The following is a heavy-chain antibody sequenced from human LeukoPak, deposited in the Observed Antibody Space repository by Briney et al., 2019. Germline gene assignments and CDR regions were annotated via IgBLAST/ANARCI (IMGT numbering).Heavy chain of an antibody. CDR1: GYSISSGYY. Sequence: PSETLSLTCTVSGYSISSGYYWSWIRQPPGKGLEWIGEINHSGSTNYNPSLKSRVTISVDTSKNQFSLKLSSVTAADTAVYYCARVCSFDAFDIWGQGTMVTVSS. CDR3: ARVCSFDAFDI. J-gene: IGHJ3*02. V-gene: IGHV4-38-2*02. D-gene: IGHD2-15*01. CDR2: INHSGST.